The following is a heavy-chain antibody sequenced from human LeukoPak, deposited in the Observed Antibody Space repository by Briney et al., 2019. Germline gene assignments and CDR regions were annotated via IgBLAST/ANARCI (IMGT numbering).Heavy chain of an antibody. CDR3: ARAVDSSGFSSFQH. CDR1: GHSIINSFY. D-gene: IGHD3-22*01. CDR2: IYHSGAT. J-gene: IGHJ1*01. V-gene: IGHV4-38-2*02. Sequence: PSETLSLTCTVSGHSIINSFYWGWILQPPGKGLEWIGSIYHSGATYYNPSLKSRVKISLDTSKNQFSLKLNSVTAADTAVYYCARAVDSSGFSSFQHWGQGTLVTVSS.